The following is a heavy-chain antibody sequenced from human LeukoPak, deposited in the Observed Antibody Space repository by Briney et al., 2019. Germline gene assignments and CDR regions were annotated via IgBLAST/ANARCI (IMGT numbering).Heavy chain of an antibody. Sequence: ASVKVSCKASGYTFTSYGISWVRQAPGQGLEWMGWISAYNGNTNYARKLQGRVTMTTDTSTSTAYMELRSLRSDDTAVYYCAREYYDYVWGSYLRWFDPWGQGTLVTVSS. CDR2: ISAYNGNT. CDR3: AREYYDYVWGSYLRWFDP. V-gene: IGHV1-18*01. D-gene: IGHD3-16*01. CDR1: GYTFTSYG. J-gene: IGHJ5*02.